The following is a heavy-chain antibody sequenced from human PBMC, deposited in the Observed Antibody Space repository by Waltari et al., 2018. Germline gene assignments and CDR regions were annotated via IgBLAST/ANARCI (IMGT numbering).Heavy chain of an antibody. CDR2: INIDGGYI. J-gene: IGHJ4*02. D-gene: IGHD5-18*01. CDR1: GFGFGDYW. Sequence: EVQLVESGGGLVQPGGSLRLSCAASGFGFGDYWMHWVRQAPGKGLEWVSRINIDGGYISYTDSVKGRFTISRDNAKNTVFLQLNSVRAEDTAVYYCARKGGRGYPYGPFYYDYWGQGTLVTVSS. CDR3: ARKGGRGYPYGPFYYDY. V-gene: IGHV3-74*01.